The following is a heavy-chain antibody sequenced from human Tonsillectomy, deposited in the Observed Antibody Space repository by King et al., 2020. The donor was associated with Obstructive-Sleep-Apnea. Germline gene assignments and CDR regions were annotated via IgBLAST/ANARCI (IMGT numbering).Heavy chain of an antibody. Sequence: QMQLQESGPGLVQPSETLSLTCTVSGDSISSDTHYWGWLRQPPGKGLEWVGAFLYGENTYYSPSLRGRVTISVDTSKNQFSLDLTSVTAADTAKYYCARREFYLEMAFFDYWGQGKLVTVSS. CDR1: GDSISSDTHY. V-gene: IGHV4-39*07. CDR3: ARREFYLEMAFFDY. J-gene: IGHJ4*02. CDR2: FLYGENT. D-gene: IGHD5-24*01.